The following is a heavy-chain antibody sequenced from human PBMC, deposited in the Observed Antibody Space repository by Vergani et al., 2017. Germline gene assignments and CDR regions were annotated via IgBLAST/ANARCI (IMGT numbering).Heavy chain of an antibody. V-gene: IGHV1-69*04. CDR3: ARGHCSGGSCYSKDYYYYMDV. Sequence: QVQLVQSGAEVKKPGSSVKVSCKASGGTFSSYAISWVRQAPGQGLEWLGRILPILGIANYAQKFQGRVTITADKSTSTAYMELSSLRSEDTAVYYCARGHCSGGSCYSKDYYYYMDVWGKGTTVTVSS. J-gene: IGHJ6*03. D-gene: IGHD2-15*01. CDR1: GGTFSSYA. CDR2: ILPILGIA.